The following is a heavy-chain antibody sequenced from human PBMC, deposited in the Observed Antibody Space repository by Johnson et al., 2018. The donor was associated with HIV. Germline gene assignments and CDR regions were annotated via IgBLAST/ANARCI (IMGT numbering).Heavy chain of an antibody. V-gene: IGHV3-15*02. Sequence: VQLVESGGALIQPGGSLRLSCAASGFIFSHAWMSWVRQAPGKGLEWVGRIKRESDGGTRDYAAPVKGRFTISRDDSKNTLFLQMNSLKIDDTAVYYCTRGVNSEGGSIWGQGTMVTVSS. D-gene: IGHD3-16*01. CDR1: GFIFSHAW. CDR2: IKRESDGGTR. J-gene: IGHJ3*02. CDR3: TRGVNSEGGSI.